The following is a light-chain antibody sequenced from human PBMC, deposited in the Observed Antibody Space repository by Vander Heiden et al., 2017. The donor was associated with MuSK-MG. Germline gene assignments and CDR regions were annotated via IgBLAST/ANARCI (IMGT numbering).Light chain of an antibody. CDR1: ASDIGDYNF. CDR2: DVS. J-gene: IGLJ1*01. CDR3: SSYTSTNTPYV. Sequence: QSALTQPASVSGSPGRSITISCIGSASDIGDYNFVSWYQQHPGEAPKLLLYDVSHRPSGVSNRFSGSKSGNTASLTISGLQGEDAADYYCSSYTSTNTPYVFGTGTRVTVL. V-gene: IGLV2-14*03.